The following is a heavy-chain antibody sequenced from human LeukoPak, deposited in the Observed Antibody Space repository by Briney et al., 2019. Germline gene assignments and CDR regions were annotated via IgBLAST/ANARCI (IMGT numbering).Heavy chain of an antibody. CDR3: AKDPSFSYYTPFDY. Sequence: GGSLRLSCAASGFTFSSCGMHWVRQAPGKGLEWVAFIRYDGSNKYYADSVKGRFTISRDNSKNTLYLQMNSLRAEDTAVYYCAKDPSFSYYTPFDYWGQGTLVTVSS. CDR2: IRYDGSNK. CDR1: GFTFSSCG. D-gene: IGHD3-22*01. J-gene: IGHJ4*02. V-gene: IGHV3-30*02.